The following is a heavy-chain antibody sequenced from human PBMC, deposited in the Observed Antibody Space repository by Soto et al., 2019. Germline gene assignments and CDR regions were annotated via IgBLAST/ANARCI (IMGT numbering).Heavy chain of an antibody. CDR3: ARARPQWYYSGRDV. CDR1: GFTFSSYE. D-gene: IGHD6-19*01. J-gene: IGHJ6*02. V-gene: IGHV3-48*03. Sequence: AGGSLRLSCAASGFTFSSYEMNWVRQAPGKGLEWVSYISSSGSTIYYADSVKGRFTISRDNAKNSLYLQMNSLRAEDTAVYYCARARPQWYYSGRDVWGQGTTVTVSS. CDR2: ISSSGSTI.